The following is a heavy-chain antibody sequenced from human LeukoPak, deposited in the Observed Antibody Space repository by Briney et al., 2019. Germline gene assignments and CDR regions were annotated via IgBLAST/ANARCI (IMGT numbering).Heavy chain of an antibody. Sequence: PSETLSLTCTVSRGSINNSSYYWGWIRQPPGKGLEWIASTYYRGSTYYYPSLKSRVTISVDTSKNQFSLKLTSVTAADTAVYYCARTTEGGYTYNYFSYYYMDVWGKGTTVTISS. D-gene: IGHD5-18*01. CDR1: RGSINNSSYY. CDR2: TYYRGST. J-gene: IGHJ6*03. CDR3: ARTTEGGYTYNYFSYYYMDV. V-gene: IGHV4-39*07.